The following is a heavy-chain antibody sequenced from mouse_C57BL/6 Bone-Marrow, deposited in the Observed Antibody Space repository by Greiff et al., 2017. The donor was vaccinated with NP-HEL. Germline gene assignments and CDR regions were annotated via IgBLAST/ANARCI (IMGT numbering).Heavy chain of an antibody. V-gene: IGHV1-82*01. Sequence: VQLQQSGPELVKPGASVKISCKASGYAFSSSWMNWVKQRPGKGLEWIGRIYPGDGDTNYNGKFKGKATLTADKSSSTAYMQLSSLTSEDSAVYFCARSGYYGDYWGRGTTLTVSS. CDR2: IYPGDGDT. D-gene: IGHD1-1*02. J-gene: IGHJ2*01. CDR3: ARSGYYGDY. CDR1: GYAFSSSW.